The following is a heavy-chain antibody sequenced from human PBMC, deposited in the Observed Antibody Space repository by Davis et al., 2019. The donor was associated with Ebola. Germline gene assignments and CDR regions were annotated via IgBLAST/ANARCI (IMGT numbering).Heavy chain of an antibody. CDR1: GYTFTSYA. V-gene: IGHV1-3*01. CDR2: INAGNGNT. Sequence: AASVKVSCKASGYTFTSYAMHWVRQAPGQRLEWMGWINAGNGNTKYSQKFQGRVTMTRNTSISTAYMELSSLRSEDTAVYYCARGKSYYYYGMDVWGQGTTVTVSS. J-gene: IGHJ6*02. CDR3: ARGKSYYYYGMDV.